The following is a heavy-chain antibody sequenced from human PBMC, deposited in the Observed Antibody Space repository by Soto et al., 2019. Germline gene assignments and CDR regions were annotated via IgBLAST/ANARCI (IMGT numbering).Heavy chain of an antibody. CDR2: ISSSSSYI. CDR1: GFTFSSYS. CDR3: ARDPYRYSSRTPSWFDP. J-gene: IGHJ5*02. D-gene: IGHD6-19*01. V-gene: IGHV3-21*01. Sequence: GGSLRLSCAASGFTFSSYSMNWVRQAPGKGLEWVSSISSSSSYIYYADSVKGRFTISRDNAKNSLYLQMNSLRAEDTAVYYCARDPYRYSSRTPSWFDPWGQGTLVTVSS.